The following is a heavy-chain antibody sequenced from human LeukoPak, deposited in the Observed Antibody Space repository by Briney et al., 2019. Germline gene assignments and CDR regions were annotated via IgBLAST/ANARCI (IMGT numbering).Heavy chain of an antibody. CDR2: ISGDGGST. D-gene: IGHD3-22*01. CDR1: GFTFDDYA. CDR3: AKVRAYYDSSGTFDY. V-gene: IGHV3-43*02. Sequence: PGGSLRLSCAASGFTFDDYAMHRVRQAPGKGLEWVSLISGDGGSTYYADSVKDRFTISRDNSKNSLYLQMNSLRTEDTALYYCAKVRAYYDSSGTFDYWGQGTLVTVSS. J-gene: IGHJ4*02.